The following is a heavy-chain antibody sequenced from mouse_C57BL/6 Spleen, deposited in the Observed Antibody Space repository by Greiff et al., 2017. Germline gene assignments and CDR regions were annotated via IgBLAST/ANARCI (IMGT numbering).Heavy chain of an antibody. Sequence: QVQLKQSGAELAKPGASVKLSCKASGYTFTSYWMHWVKQRPGQGLEWIGYINPSRGYTKYNQTFKDKATLTADKSTSTAYMQLSSLTYEDSAVYYCARWDYDGYYGDWGQGTTLTVSS. CDR3: ARWDYDGYYGD. J-gene: IGHJ2*01. D-gene: IGHD2-3*01. CDR1: GYTFTSYW. CDR2: INPSRGYT. V-gene: IGHV1-7*01.